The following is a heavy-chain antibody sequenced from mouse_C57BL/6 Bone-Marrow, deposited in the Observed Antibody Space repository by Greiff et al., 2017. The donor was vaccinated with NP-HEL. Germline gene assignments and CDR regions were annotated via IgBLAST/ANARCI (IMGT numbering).Heavy chain of an antibody. J-gene: IGHJ2*01. CDR2: IDPSDSYT. CDR1: GYTFTSYW. Sequence: QVQLKQPGAELVMPGASVKLSCKASGYTFTSYWMHWVKQRPGQGLEWIGEIDPSDSYTNYNQKFKGKSTLTVDKSSSTAYMQLSSLTSEDSAVYYCARASTVVATGYFDYWGQGTTLTVSS. V-gene: IGHV1-69*01. D-gene: IGHD1-1*01. CDR3: ARASTVVATGYFDY.